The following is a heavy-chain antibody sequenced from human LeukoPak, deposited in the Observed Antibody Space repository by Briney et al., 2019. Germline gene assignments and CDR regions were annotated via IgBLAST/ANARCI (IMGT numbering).Heavy chain of an antibody. Sequence: GGSLRLSCAASGFTFSGYAMNWVRQAPGKGLEWVSLIFASGSTTKYTDSVKGRFTISRDNSKNTLYLQMNSLRAEDTAVYYCAKVGGWSYFDYWGQGTLVTVSS. D-gene: IGHD3-10*01. CDR3: AKVGGWSYFDY. J-gene: IGHJ4*02. CDR2: IFASGSTT. CDR1: GFTFSGYA. V-gene: IGHV3-23*05.